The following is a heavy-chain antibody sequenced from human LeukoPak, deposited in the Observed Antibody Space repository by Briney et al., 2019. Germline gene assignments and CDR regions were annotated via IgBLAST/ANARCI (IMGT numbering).Heavy chain of an antibody. V-gene: IGHV3-30*02. CDR1: GFTFSSYG. D-gene: IGHD3-22*01. J-gene: IGHJ4*02. CDR3: AKVTYYYDSSGLPHDY. CDR2: IRYDGSNK. Sequence: GGSLRLSCAASGFTFSSYGMHWVRQAPGKGLEWVAFIRYDGSNKYYADSVKGRFTISRDNSKNTLYLQMNSLRAEDTAVYYCAKVTYYYDSSGLPHDYWGQGTLVTVSS.